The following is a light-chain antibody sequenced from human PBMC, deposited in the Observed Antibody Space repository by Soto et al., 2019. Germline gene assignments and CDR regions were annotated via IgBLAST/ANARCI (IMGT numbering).Light chain of an antibody. V-gene: IGLV2-14*01. J-gene: IGLJ1*01. CDR2: DVS. Sequence: SALTQPASVSGSPGQSITISCTGTSSDVGGYNYVSWYQQHPGKAPKLMIYDVSNRPSGVSNRFSGSKSGNTASLTISGLQVEDEADYYCSSYTSSSTLYVFGTGTKVTVL. CDR1: SSDVGGYNY. CDR3: SSYTSSSTLYV.